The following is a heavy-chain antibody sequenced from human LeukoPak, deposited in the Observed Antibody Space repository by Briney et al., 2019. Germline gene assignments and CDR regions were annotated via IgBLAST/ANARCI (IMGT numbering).Heavy chain of an antibody. CDR1: GGTFSSYA. D-gene: IGHD6-25*01. CDR3: ARDLAATTWTGGAFDI. J-gene: IGHJ3*02. Sequence: SVKVSCKPSGGTFSSYAISWVREAPGHGREWMGGIIPILGIENYAKKFQGRVTITADKSTSTAYMELSSLRSEDTAVYYCARDLAATTWTGGAFDIWGQGTMVTVSS. CDR2: IIPILGIE. V-gene: IGHV1-69*04.